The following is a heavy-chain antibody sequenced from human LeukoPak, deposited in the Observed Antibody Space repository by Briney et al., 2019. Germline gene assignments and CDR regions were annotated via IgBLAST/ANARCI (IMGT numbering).Heavy chain of an antibody. CDR1: GFTFSSYA. D-gene: IGHD6-19*01. Sequence: PGGSLRLSGAASGFTFSSYAMSWVRQAPGKGLEWVSAISGSGGSTYYADSVKGRFTISRDNSKNTLYLQMNSLRAEDTAVYYCAKDLPSSGWYVSQFDYWGQGTLVTVSS. CDR3: AKDLPSSGWYVSQFDY. V-gene: IGHV3-23*01. J-gene: IGHJ4*02. CDR2: ISGSGGST.